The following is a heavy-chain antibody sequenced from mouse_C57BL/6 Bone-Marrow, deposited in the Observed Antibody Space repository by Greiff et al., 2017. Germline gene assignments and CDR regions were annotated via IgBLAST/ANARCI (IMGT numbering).Heavy chain of an antibody. V-gene: IGHV1-81*01. D-gene: IGHD1-1*01. CDR3: ASHYYGSSRFAY. J-gene: IGHJ3*01. Sequence: QVQLQQSGAELARPGASVKLSCKASGYTFTSYGISWVKQRTGQGLEWIGEIYPRSGNTYYNEKFKGKATLTADKSSSTAYMSLRSLTSEDSAVYFCASHYYGSSRFAYWGQGTLVTVSA. CDR2: IYPRSGNT. CDR1: GYTFTSYG.